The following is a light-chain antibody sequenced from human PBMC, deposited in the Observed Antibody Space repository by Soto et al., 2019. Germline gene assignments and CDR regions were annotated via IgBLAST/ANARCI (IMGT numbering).Light chain of an antibody. CDR2: GAS. CDR1: QSVSSN. V-gene: IGKV3-15*01. Sequence: ETVMTQSPATLSVSPGERATLSCRASQSVSSNLAWYQQKPGQAPRLLIYGASTRATAIPARFSGSGSGTEFTLTISSLQSGDFGVYYCQQYNSWPPVYTFGQGTKLEIK. CDR3: QQYNSWPPVYT. J-gene: IGKJ2*01.